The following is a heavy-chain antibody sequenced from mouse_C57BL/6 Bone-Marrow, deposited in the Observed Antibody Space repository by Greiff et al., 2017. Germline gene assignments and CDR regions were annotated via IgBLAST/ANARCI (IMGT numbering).Heavy chain of an antibody. CDR1: GYTFTSYG. J-gene: IGHJ4*01. D-gene: IGHD1-1*01. CDR2: IYPRSGNT. V-gene: IGHV1-81*01. Sequence: QVQLKQSGAELARPGASVKLSCKASGYTFTSYGISWVKQRTGQGLEWIGEIYPRSGNTYYNEKFKGKATLTADKSSSTAYMELRSLTSEDSAVYFCARGYYYGSSLTMDYWGQGTSGTVSS. CDR3: ARGYYYGSSLTMDY.